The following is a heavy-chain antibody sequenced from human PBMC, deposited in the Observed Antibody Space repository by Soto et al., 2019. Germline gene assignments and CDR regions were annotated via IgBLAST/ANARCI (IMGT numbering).Heavy chain of an antibody. V-gene: IGHV3-74*01. CDR3: ATAEVDY. J-gene: IGHJ4*02. CDR2: MNSDGSST. CDR1: GFTFGNSW. Sequence: GSLRLSCAASGFTFGNSWMHWVRQAPGEGLEWVSRMNSDGSSTNYADSVKGRFTVSRDNAKNTLYLQMNSLRAEDTAVYYCATAEVDYWGPGTLVTVSS.